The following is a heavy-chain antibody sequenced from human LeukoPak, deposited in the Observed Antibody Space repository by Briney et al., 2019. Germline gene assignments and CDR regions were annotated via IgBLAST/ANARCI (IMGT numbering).Heavy chain of an antibody. D-gene: IGHD4-23*01. Sequence: GGSLRLSCAASGFTFSSYAMSWVRQAPGKGLEWVSAISGSGGSTYYADSVKGRFTISRDNSKDTVYLQMNSLKTEDTAVYYCAAVDFDYWGQGTLVTVSS. CDR1: GFTFSSYA. V-gene: IGHV3-23*01. CDR2: ISGSGGST. CDR3: AAVDFDY. J-gene: IGHJ4*02.